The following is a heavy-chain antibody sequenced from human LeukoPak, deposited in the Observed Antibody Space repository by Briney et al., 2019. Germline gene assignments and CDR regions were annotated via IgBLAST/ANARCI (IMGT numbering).Heavy chain of an antibody. V-gene: IGHV4-31*01. CDR2: IYYSGST. J-gene: IGHJ6*02. Sequence: SQTLSLTCTVSGGSISSGGYYWSWIRQHPGKGLEWIGYIYYSGSTYYNPSLKSQVTISVDTSKNQFSLKLSSVTAADTAVYYCAREDMVRGVISFSYGMDVWGQGTTVTVSS. CDR1: GGSISSGGYY. D-gene: IGHD3-10*01. CDR3: AREDMVRGVISFSYGMDV.